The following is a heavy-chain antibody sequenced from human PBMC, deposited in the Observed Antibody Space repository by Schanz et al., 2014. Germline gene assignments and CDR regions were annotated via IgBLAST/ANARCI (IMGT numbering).Heavy chain of an antibody. V-gene: IGHV4-61*02. CDR1: GGSISSGSYY. J-gene: IGHJ4*02. CDR2: IYSSGST. Sequence: QLQLQESGSGLVKPSQTLSLTCTVSGGSISSGSYYWGWIRQPPGKGLEWIGNIYSSGSTNYNPSLKSRVTISGDTSKNQFSLRLSSVTAADTAVYFCASFVPRGYYFDYCGQGTLVTVSS. CDR3: ASFVPRGYYFDY. D-gene: IGHD3-10*01.